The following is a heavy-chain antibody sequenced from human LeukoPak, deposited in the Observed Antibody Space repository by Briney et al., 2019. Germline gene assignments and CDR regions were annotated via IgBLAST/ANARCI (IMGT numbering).Heavy chain of an antibody. J-gene: IGHJ4*02. Sequence: GGSLRLSCAASGFTFSSYSMNWVRQAPGKGLEWVSSISSSSSYIYYADSVKGRFTISRDNAKNSLYLQMNSLRAEDTAMYFCARETPYSSSWTDFDYWGQGTLVTVSS. V-gene: IGHV3-21*01. CDR2: ISSSSSYI. CDR1: GFTFSSYS. CDR3: ARETPYSSSWTDFDY. D-gene: IGHD6-13*01.